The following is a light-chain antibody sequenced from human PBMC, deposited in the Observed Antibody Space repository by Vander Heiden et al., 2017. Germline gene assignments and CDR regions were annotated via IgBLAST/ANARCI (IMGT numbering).Light chain of an antibody. J-gene: IGLJ2*01. V-gene: IGLV3-25*03. CDR1: AGRKQY. CDR3: QSADSSGTYVV. Sequence: SYELTQPPSASVSLGQTARITCSGDAGRKQYAYWYQQTPGQAPVLVIYKDSGRPSGIPERFSGTSSGTTVTLTIRGVQAEDEADYYCQSADSSGTYVVFGGGTKLTVL. CDR2: KDS.